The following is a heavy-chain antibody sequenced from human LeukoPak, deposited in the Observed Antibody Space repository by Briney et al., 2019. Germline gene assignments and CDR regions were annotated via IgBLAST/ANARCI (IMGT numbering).Heavy chain of an antibody. D-gene: IGHD2-2*01. V-gene: IGHV3-23*01. CDR2: ISIGGDGT. J-gene: IGHJ4*02. CDR1: GFTFNNYA. Sequence: GGSLRLSCAGSGFTFNNYAMSWVRQTPRKGLEWVSTISIGGDGTYYADPVKGRFTTSRDNSKNTLYLQMSSLRAEDTAVYYCVRAAPRDCSSTSCSLFDNWGQGILVTVSS. CDR3: VRAAPRDCSSTSCSLFDN.